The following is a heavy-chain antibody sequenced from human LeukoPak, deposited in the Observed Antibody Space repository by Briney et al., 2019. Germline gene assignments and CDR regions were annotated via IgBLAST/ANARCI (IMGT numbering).Heavy chain of an antibody. CDR3: ARDLRIAVAGTGWFDP. CDR2: IWYDGSNK. J-gene: IGHJ5*02. Sequence: GGSLRLSCAASGFTFSSYGMHWVRQAPGKGLEWVAVIWYDGSNKYYADSVKGRFTISRDISKNTLYLQMNSLRAEDTAVYYCARDLRIAVAGTGWFDPWGQGTLVTVSS. CDR1: GFTFSSYG. V-gene: IGHV3-33*01. D-gene: IGHD6-19*01.